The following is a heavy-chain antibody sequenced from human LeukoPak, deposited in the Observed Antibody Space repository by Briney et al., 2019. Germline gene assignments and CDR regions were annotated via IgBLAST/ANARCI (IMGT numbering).Heavy chain of an antibody. CDR2: IESKAYGGTT. V-gene: IGHV3-49*04. CDR1: GFTFGDYA. Sequence: PGRSLRLSCTGSGFTFGDYALSWVRQAPGKGLEGVSFIESKAYGGTTDYAASVKGRFTISRDDSKSIAHLQMNSLKTEDTAVYYCSRDNYYDSPRPFDPWGQGTLVTVSS. D-gene: IGHD3-10*01. J-gene: IGHJ5*02. CDR3: SRDNYYDSPRPFDP.